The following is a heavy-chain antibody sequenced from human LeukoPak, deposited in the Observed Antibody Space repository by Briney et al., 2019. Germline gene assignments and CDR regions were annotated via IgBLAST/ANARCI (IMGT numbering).Heavy chain of an antibody. CDR3: AEWREQLGYWFDP. J-gene: IGHJ5*02. CDR2: INHSGST. D-gene: IGHD6-13*01. CDR1: GGSISSGSYY. V-gene: IGHV4-39*07. Sequence: PSETLSLTCTVSGGSISSGSYYWSWIRQPPGEGLEWIGEINHSGSTNYNPSLKSRVTISVDTSKNQFSLKLSSVTAADTAVYYCAEWREQLGYWFDPWGQGTLVTVSS.